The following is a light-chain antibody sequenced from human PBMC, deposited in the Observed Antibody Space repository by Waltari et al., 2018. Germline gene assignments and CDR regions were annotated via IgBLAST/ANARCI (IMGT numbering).Light chain of an antibody. CDR1: GGSIANHY. V-gene: IGLV6-57*01. J-gene: IGLJ3*02. Sequence: NFLLTQPHSVSWSPGGTVPISCTRSGGSIANHYVHWSQQRPGSSPTTLLDEDSERPSGVPHRCSGSIDRSSNSASLTISGLKTEDEGDYYCQSYDTRNVVFGGGTRLTVL. CDR2: EDS. CDR3: QSYDTRNVV.